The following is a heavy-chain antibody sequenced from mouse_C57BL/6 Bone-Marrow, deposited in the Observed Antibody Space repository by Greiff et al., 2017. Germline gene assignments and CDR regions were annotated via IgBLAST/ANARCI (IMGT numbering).Heavy chain of an antibody. Sequence: VKLQESGAELARPGASVKLSCKASGYTFTSYGISWVKQRTGQGLEWIGEIYPRSGNTYYNEKFKGKATLTADKSSITAYMELRSLTSEDAAVYFCASYGYYGRGHWGQGTTLTVSS. CDR2: IYPRSGNT. V-gene: IGHV1-81*01. J-gene: IGHJ2*01. CDR1: GYTFTSYG. CDR3: ASYGYYGRGH. D-gene: IGHD2-3*01.